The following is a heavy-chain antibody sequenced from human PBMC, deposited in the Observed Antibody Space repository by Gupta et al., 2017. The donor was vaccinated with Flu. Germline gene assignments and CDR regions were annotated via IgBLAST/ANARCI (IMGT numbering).Heavy chain of an antibody. V-gene: IGHV3-7*01. CDR3: ATIANVHFDY. CDR2: IKQDGGET. J-gene: IGHJ4*02. D-gene: IGHD1-1*01. CDR1: RFSFMNGC. Sequence: EVQLVASGGGLVQPGGSLRLHCAVSRFSFMNGCMAWVRQAPGKGLEWVANIKQDGGETYYLDSVKGRFTISRDNAKNSVYLQMNRLRAEDTAVYYCATIANVHFDYWGQGTLVTVSS.